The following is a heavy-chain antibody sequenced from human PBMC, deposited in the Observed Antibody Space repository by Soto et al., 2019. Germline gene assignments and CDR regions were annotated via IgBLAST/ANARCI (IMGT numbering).Heavy chain of an antibody. CDR2: ISSSSSYT. D-gene: IGHD3-22*01. CDR3: ARESYYYDSSGTGDYYYGMDV. Sequence: NPGGSLRLSCAASGFTFSDYYMSWIRQAPGKGLEWVSYISSSSSYTNYADSVKGRFTISRDNAKNSLYLQMNSLRAEDTAVYYCARESYYYDSSGTGDYYYGMDVWGQGTTVTVSS. CDR1: GFTFSDYY. J-gene: IGHJ6*02. V-gene: IGHV3-11*06.